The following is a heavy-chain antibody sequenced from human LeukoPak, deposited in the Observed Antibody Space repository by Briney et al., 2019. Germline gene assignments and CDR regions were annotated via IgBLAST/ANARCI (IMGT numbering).Heavy chain of an antibody. Sequence: PSETLSLTCTVSGGSISSSSCYWGWIRQPPGKGLEWIGSIYYSGSTYYNPSLKSRVTISVDTSKNQFSLKLSSVTAADTAMYYCARAITYYYDSSGYYNKYYFDYWGQGTLVTVSS. V-gene: IGHV4-39*01. CDR3: ARAITYYYDSSGYYNKYYFDY. CDR1: GGSISSSSCY. CDR2: IYYSGST. D-gene: IGHD3-22*01. J-gene: IGHJ4*02.